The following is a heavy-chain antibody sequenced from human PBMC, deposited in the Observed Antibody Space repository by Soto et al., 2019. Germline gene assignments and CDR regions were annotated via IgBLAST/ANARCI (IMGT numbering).Heavy chain of an antibody. CDR2: ISAYNGNT. J-gene: IGHJ6*02. CDR3: ARVRGDIVVVPAATPYYYYGMDV. Sequence: QVQLVQSGAEVKKPGASVKVSCKASGYTFTSYGISWVRQAPGQGLEWMGWISAYNGNTNYAQKLQGRVTMTTDTYTSTAYMELRSMRSDDTAVYYSARVRGDIVVVPAATPYYYYGMDVWCQGTTVTVSS. CDR1: GYTFTSYG. V-gene: IGHV1-18*01. D-gene: IGHD2-2*01.